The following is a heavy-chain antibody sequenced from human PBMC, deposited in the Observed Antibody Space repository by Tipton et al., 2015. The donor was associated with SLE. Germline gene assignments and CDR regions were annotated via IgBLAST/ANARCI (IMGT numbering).Heavy chain of an antibody. CDR3: ARKDSSGPGAFDI. Sequence: TLSLTCTVSGGSISSYYWSWIRQPAGKGLEWIGRIYTSGSTNYNPSLKSRVTMSVDTSKNQFSLKLSSVTALDTAVYYCARKDSSGPGAFDIWGQGTMVTVSS. J-gene: IGHJ3*02. CDR2: IYTSGST. V-gene: IGHV4-4*07. D-gene: IGHD6-19*01. CDR1: GGSISSYY.